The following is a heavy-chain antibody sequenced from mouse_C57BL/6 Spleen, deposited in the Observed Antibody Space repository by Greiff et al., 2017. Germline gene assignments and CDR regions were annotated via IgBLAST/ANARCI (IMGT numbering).Heavy chain of an antibody. Sequence: EVQRVESGGGLVQPKGSLKLSCAASGFTFNTYAMHWVRQAPGKGLEWVARIRSKSSNYATYYADSVKDRFNISRDDSKSMLYLQMNNLKTEDTAMYYCVRGGITTVVDYAMDYWGQGTSVTVSS. V-gene: IGHV10-3*01. CDR2: IRSKSSNYAT. CDR1: GFTFNTYA. D-gene: IGHD1-1*01. J-gene: IGHJ4*01. CDR3: VRGGITTVVDYAMDY.